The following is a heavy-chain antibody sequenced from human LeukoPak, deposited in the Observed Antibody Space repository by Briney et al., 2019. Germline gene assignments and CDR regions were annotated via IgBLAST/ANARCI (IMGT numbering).Heavy chain of an antibody. CDR1: GFTFSSYW. J-gene: IGHJ6*03. Sequence: PGGSLRLSCAASGFTFSSYWMHWVRQAPGKGLVWVSRINSDGSSTSYADSVKGRFTISGDNAKNTLYLQMNSLRAEDTAVYYRAMENYYYYYMDVWGKGTTVTVSS. V-gene: IGHV3-74*01. D-gene: IGHD1-1*01. CDR2: INSDGSST. CDR3: AMENYYYYYMDV.